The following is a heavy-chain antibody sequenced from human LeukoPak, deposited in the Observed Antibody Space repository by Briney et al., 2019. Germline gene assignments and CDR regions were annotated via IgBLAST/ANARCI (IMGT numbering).Heavy chain of an antibody. V-gene: IGHV1-18*01. CDR1: GYTFTSYG. D-gene: IGHD6-13*01. Sequence: ASVNVSCKASGYTFTSYGISWVRQAPGQGLEWMGWISAYNGNTNYAQKLQGRVTMTTDTSTSTAYMELRSLRSDDTAVYYCAIAAAGGPYYYYYGMDVWGQGTTVTVSS. J-gene: IGHJ6*02. CDR2: ISAYNGNT. CDR3: AIAAAGGPYYYYYGMDV.